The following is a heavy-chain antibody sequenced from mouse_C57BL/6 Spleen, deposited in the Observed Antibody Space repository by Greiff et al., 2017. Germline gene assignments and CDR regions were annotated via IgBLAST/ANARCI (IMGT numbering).Heavy chain of an antibody. V-gene: IGHV1-64*01. CDR1: GYTFTSYW. D-gene: IGHD3-1*01. Sequence: QVQLQQPGAELVKPGASVKLSCKASGYTFTSYWMHWVKQRPGQGLEWIGMIHPNSGSTNYNEKFKSKATLTVDKSSSTAYMQLSSLTSEDSAVYYCARGGYALYYFDYWGQGTTLTVSS. CDR2: IHPNSGST. CDR3: ARGGYALYYFDY. J-gene: IGHJ2*01.